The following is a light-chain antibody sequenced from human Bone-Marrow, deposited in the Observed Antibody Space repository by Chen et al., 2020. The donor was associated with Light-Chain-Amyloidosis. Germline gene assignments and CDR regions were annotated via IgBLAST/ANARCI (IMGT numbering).Light chain of an antibody. CDR1: SSDVGGDNH. CDR3: SSYTITNTLV. Sequence: QSALTQPASGSGPPGQSITIPSTGTSSDVGGDNHVSWYQQHPDKAPKLMIYEVTNRPSWVPDRFSGSKSDNTASLTISGLQTEDEADYFCSSYTITNTLVFGSGTRVTVL. CDR2: EVT. V-gene: IGLV2-14*01. J-gene: IGLJ1*01.